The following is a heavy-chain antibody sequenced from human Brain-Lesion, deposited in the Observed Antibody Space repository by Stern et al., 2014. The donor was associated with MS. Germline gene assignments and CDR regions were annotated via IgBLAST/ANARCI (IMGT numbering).Heavy chain of an antibody. V-gene: IGHV2-5*02. D-gene: IGHD1-1*01. Sequence: EESGPTLVIPTETLTLTCTFSGFSLGTSEMGVAWIRQAPGKALEWLAVIYWDDDKRYSPSLKSRLTITKDTSKNQVVLTMTNMDPTETGTYFCAHRRPYRGNWDGGWFDPWGQGTLVTVS. CDR2: IYWDDDK. J-gene: IGHJ5*01. CDR3: AHRRPYRGNWDGGWFDP. CDR1: GFSLGTSEMG.